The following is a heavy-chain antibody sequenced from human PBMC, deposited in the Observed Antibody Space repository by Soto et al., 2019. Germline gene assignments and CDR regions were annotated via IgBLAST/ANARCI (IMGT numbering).Heavy chain of an antibody. CDR1: GYTFTSYA. D-gene: IGHD3-10*01. CDR2: INAGNGNT. CDR3: ARSHRSPLITMVRGVITDFDY. Sequence: ASGKVSCKASGYTFTSYAMHWVRQAPGQRLEWMGWINAGNGNTKYSQKLQGRVTITRDTSASTAYMELSSLRSEDTAVYYCARSHRSPLITMVRGVITDFDYWGQGTLVTVSS. J-gene: IGHJ4*02. V-gene: IGHV1-3*01.